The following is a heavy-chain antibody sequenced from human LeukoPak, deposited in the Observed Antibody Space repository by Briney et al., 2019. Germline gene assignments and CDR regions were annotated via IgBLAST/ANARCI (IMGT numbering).Heavy chain of an antibody. CDR3: ARQGGVGATGFDDC. Sequence: SETLSLTCTVSGGSISSGSFYWGWIHQPPGKGLQWIGSISYSGNTHYNPSLKSRVAISVDTSKTQFPLKLSSVTAADTAVYYCARQGGVGATGFDDCWGQGTLVTVSS. V-gene: IGHV4-39*01. CDR1: GGSISSGSFY. CDR2: ISYSGNT. J-gene: IGHJ4*02. D-gene: IGHD1-26*01.